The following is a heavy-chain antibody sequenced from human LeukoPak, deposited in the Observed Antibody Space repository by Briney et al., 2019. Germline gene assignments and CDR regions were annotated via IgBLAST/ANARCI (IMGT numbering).Heavy chain of an antibody. CDR3: ASRYSSGWYYNGLDY. J-gene: IGHJ4*02. V-gene: IGHV1-69*05. D-gene: IGHD6-19*01. CDR2: IIPIFGTA. CDR1: GGTFSSYA. Sequence: SVKVSCKASGGTFSSYAISWVRQALGQGLEWMGRIIPIFGTANYAQKFQGRVTITTDESTSTAYMELSSLRSEDTAVYYCASRYSSGWYYNGLDYWGQGTLVTVSS.